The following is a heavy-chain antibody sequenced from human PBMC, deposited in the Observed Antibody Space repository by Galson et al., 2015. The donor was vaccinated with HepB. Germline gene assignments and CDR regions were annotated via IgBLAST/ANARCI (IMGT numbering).Heavy chain of an antibody. D-gene: IGHD2-8*01. CDR3: ARAIKMVYAIYYYGMDV. V-gene: IGHV4-34*01. CDR1: GGSFSGYY. CDR2: INHSGST. J-gene: IGHJ6*02. Sequence: SETLSLTCAVYGGSFSGYYWSWIRQPPGKGLEWIGEINHSGSTNYNPSLKSRVTISVDTSKNQFSLKLSSVTAADTAVYYCARAIKMVYAIYYYGMDVWGQGTTVT.